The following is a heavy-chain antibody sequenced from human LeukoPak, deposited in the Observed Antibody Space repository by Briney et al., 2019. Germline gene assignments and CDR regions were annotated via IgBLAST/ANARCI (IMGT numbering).Heavy chain of an antibody. Sequence: SETLSLTCTVSGGSISSYYWSWIRQPPGKGLEWIGYIYYSGSTNYNPSLKSRVTISVDTSKNQFSLKLSSVTAADTAVYYCARESPDYYDSSSYYYPNWFDPWGQGTLVTVSS. D-gene: IGHD3-22*01. V-gene: IGHV4-59*12. CDR1: GGSISSYY. CDR2: IYYSGST. J-gene: IGHJ5*02. CDR3: ARESPDYYDSSSYYYPNWFDP.